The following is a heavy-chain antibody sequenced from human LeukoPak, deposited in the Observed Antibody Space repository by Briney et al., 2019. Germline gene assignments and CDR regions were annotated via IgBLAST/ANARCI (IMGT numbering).Heavy chain of an antibody. CDR2: ISGYNGNT. V-gene: IGHV1-18*01. Sequence: ASVKVSCKASGYTFPSYGFTWVRQAPGQGLEWMGWISGYNGNTNYAQKFQGRVTMTRDTSTSTSTSTAYMELRSLRSDDTAVYYCARAPSGAVYLDYWGQGTPVTVSS. D-gene: IGHD3-10*01. CDR3: ARAPSGAVYLDY. CDR1: GYTFPSYG. J-gene: IGHJ4*02.